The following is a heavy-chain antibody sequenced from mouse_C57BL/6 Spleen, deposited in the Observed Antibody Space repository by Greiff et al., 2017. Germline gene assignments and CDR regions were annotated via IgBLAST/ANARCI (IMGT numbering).Heavy chain of an antibody. CDR3: ARGGYGSSYGDY. CDR2: IYPGDGDT. J-gene: IGHJ2*01. D-gene: IGHD1-1*01. CDR1: GYAFSSSW. Sequence: VQLVESGPELVKPGASVKISCKASGYAFSSSWMNWVKQRPGKGLEWIGRIYPGDGDTNYNGKFKGKATLTADKSSSTAYMHLSSLTSEDSAVYFCARGGYGSSYGDYWGQGTTLTVSS. V-gene: IGHV1-82*01.